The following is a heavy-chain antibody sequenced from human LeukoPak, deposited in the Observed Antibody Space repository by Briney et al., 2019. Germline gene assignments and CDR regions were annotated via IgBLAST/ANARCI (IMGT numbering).Heavy chain of an antibody. V-gene: IGHV4-59*11. D-gene: IGHD2-21*02. CDR3: ARGDSPVVVDY. CDR2: IYYSGST. J-gene: IGHJ4*02. CDR1: GGSISSHY. Sequence: SETLSLPCTVSGGSISSHYWSWIRQPPGKGLEWIGYIYYSGSTNYNPSLKSRVTISVDTSKNQFSLKLSSVTAADTAVYYCARGDSPVVVDYWGPGTLVTVSS.